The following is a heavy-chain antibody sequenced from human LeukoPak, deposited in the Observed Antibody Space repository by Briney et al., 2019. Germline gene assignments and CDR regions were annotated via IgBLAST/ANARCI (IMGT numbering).Heavy chain of an antibody. CDR2: INPNSGGT. D-gene: IGHD1-26*01. CDR3: ARVGGSHRKEGPWIDY. J-gene: IGHJ4*02. Sequence: ASVKVSCKASGYTFTGYYMHWVRQAPGQGLEWMGRINPNSGGTNYAQKFQGRVTMTRGTSISTAYMELSRLRSDDTAVYYCARVGGSHRKEGPWIDYWGQGTLVTVSS. CDR1: GYTFTGYY. V-gene: IGHV1-2*06.